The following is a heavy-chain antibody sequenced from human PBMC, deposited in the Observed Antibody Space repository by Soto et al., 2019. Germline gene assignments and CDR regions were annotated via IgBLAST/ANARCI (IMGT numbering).Heavy chain of an antibody. CDR1: GFTFDDYT. D-gene: IGHD3-22*01. Sequence: DVQLVESGGVVVQPGGSLRLSCAASGFTFDDYTMHWVRQAPGKGLEWVSLISWDGGSTYYADSVKGRFTISRDNSKNSLYLQMNSLRTEDTALYYCAKAMFSDSSGYYSNYFDYWGQGTLVTVSS. CDR3: AKAMFSDSSGYYSNYFDY. V-gene: IGHV3-43*01. J-gene: IGHJ4*02. CDR2: ISWDGGST.